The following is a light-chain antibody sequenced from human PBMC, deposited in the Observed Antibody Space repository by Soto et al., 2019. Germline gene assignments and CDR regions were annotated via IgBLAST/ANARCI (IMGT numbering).Light chain of an antibody. CDR3: RSYTNPNTVV. J-gene: IGLJ2*01. V-gene: IGLV2-14*03. CDR2: NVN. CDR1: SSDVGGYDY. Sequence: QSALTQVASVSGSPGQSITISCTGTSSDVGGYDYVSWYQQHPGKAPKLMIYNVNYRPSGVSNRFSGSKSGNTASLTISGLQAEDEANYYFRSYTNPNTVVFGGGTKLTVL.